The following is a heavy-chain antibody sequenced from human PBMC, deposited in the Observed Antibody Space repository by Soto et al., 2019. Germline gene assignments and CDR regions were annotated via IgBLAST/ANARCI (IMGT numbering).Heavy chain of an antibody. Sequence: QVQLQESGPGLVKPSQTLSLTCTVSGGSISSGDYYWSWIRQPPGKGLEWIGYIYYSGSTYYNPSLKRRVTISVDTSKSQFSRKLSSVTAADTAVYYCARVGGFGATTIDYWGQGTLVTVSS. V-gene: IGHV4-30-4*01. CDR2: IYYSGST. D-gene: IGHD3-10*01. CDR3: ARVGGFGATTIDY. J-gene: IGHJ4*02. CDR1: GGSISSGDYY.